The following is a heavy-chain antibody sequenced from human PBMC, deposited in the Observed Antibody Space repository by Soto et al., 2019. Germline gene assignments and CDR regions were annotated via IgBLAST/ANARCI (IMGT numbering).Heavy chain of an antibody. CDR3: AKDGYYYDSSGYYPFDY. J-gene: IGHJ4*02. CDR2: ISYDGSNK. D-gene: IGHD3-22*01. V-gene: IGHV3-30*18. Sequence: QVQLVESGGGVVQPGRSLRLSCAASGFTFSSYGMHWVRQAPGKGLEWVAVISYDGSNKYYADSVKGRFTISRDNSKHTRYLQMNSLRAEDTAVYYCAKDGYYYDSSGYYPFDYWGQGTLVTVSS. CDR1: GFTFSSYG.